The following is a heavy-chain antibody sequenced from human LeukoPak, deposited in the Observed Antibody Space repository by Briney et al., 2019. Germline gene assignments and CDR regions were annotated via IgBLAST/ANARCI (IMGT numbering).Heavy chain of an antibody. Sequence: ASVKVSCKASGHTFINYGIDWVRQAPGQGLEWMGWTSDYMGNRNTDYAQKFQGRVSMTTDSSTSTAYMELRSLTSDDAAVYYCARARHVGSSTDAFDIWGQGTMVTVSS. CDR1: GHTFINYG. CDR3: ARARHVGSSTDAFDI. D-gene: IGHD1-26*01. CDR2: TSDYMGNRNT. J-gene: IGHJ3*02. V-gene: IGHV1-18*01.